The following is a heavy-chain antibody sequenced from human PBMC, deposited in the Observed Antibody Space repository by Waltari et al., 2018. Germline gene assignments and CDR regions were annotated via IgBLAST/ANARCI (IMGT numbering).Heavy chain of an antibody. Sequence: QVQLVQSGAEVKKPGASVKVSCKASGYTFTSYDINWVRQATGQGLEWMGRIIPIFGTANYAQKLQGRVTITADKSTSTAYMELSSLRSEDTAVYYCARGVNYGGSFDYWGQGTLVTVSS. CDR3: ARGVNYGGSFDY. CDR2: IIPIFGTA. CDR1: GYTFTSYD. V-gene: IGHV1-69*06. J-gene: IGHJ4*02. D-gene: IGHD4-17*01.